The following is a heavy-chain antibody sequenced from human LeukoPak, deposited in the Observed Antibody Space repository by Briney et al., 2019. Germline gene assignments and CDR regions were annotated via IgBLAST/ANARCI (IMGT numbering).Heavy chain of an antibody. J-gene: IGHJ4*02. CDR2: ITWDSGTT. D-gene: IGHD6-19*01. CDR1: GFTFDDYT. Sequence: GGSLRLSCAASGFTFDDYTMHWVRQAPGKSLEWVSLITWDSGTTYYKDSVKGRFTISRDNSKNSLYLQMNGLRTEDTALYYCAKGYSSGWYPFDYWGQGTLVTVSS. V-gene: IGHV3-43*01. CDR3: AKGYSSGWYPFDY.